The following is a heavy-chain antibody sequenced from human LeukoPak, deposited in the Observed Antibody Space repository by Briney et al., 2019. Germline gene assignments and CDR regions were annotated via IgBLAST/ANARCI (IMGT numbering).Heavy chain of an antibody. CDR2: IRPDANDG. CDR1: GFTFSHYW. CDR3: ARADWGSIDY. V-gene: IGHV3-7*01. Sequence: QPGESLRLSCAASGFTFSHYWMAWVRQAPGKGLEWVAIIRPDANDGSYVDSVKGWFTISRDNAKNSLYLQLNSLRAEDTAVYFCARADWGSIDYWGQGALVTVSS. J-gene: IGHJ4*02. D-gene: IGHD7-27*01.